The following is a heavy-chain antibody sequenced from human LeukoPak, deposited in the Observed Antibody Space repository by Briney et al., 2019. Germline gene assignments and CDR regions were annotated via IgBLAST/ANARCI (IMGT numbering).Heavy chain of an antibody. CDR3: AKCILYDYGDYDGTSYYFDY. V-gene: IGHV3-23*01. D-gene: IGHD4-17*01. Sequence: GGSLRLSCAASGFTFSSYAMSWVRQAPGKGLEWVSAISGSGGSTYYADSVKGRFTISRDNSKNTLYLQMNSLRAEDTAVYYCAKCILYDYGDYDGTSYYFDYWGQGTLVTASS. CDR1: GFTFSSYA. J-gene: IGHJ4*02. CDR2: ISGSGGST.